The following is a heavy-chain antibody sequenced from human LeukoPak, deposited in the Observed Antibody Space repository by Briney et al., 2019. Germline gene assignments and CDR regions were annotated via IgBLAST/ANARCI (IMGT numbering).Heavy chain of an antibody. CDR2: INHSGST. CDR1: GGSFSGYY. V-gene: IGHV4-34*01. D-gene: IGHD2-2*02. Sequence: SETLSLTCAVYGGSFSGYYWSWIRQPPGKGLEWIGEINHSGSTNYNPSLKSRVTISVDTSKNQFSLKLSSVTAADTAVCYCARVKYCSSTSCYKYYYYGMDVWGQGTTVTVSS. J-gene: IGHJ6*02. CDR3: ARVKYCSSTSCYKYYYYGMDV.